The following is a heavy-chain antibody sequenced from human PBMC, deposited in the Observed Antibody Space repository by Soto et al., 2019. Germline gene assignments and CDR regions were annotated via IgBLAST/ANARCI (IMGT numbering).Heavy chain of an antibody. CDR3: ARTDYDFWSGYSKGYMDV. J-gene: IGHJ6*03. V-gene: IGHV1-8*01. Sequence: GTSAKLTSEARRFSYTCNYRYWVRQYTKQGLEWMGWMNPNSGNTGYAQKFQGRVTMTRNTSISTAYMELSSLRSEDTAVYYCARTDYDFWSGYSKGYMDVWGKGTTVTVSS. D-gene: IGHD3-3*01. CDR2: MNPNSGNT. CDR1: RFSYTCNY.